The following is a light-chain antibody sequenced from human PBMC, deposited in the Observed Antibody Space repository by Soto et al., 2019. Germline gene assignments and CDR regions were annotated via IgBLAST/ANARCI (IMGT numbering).Light chain of an antibody. J-gene: IGKJ1*01. Sequence: EIVFTPSPATLSLSPGERATLSCRASQSVSSNLAWYQQKPGQAPRLLIYGASTRATGIPARFSGSGSGTEFTLTISSLQSEDLAVYYCQQYNNWPRTFGQGTKVDIK. CDR3: QQYNNWPRT. V-gene: IGKV3-15*01. CDR1: QSVSSN. CDR2: GAS.